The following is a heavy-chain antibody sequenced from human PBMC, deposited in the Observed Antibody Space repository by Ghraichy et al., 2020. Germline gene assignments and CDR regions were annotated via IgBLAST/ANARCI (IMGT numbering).Heavy chain of an antibody. CDR2: ISAYNGNT. CDR3: ARGIVVVPAPNWFDP. Sequence: ASVKVSCKASGYTFTTYGISWVRQAPGQGLEWMGWISAYNGNTKHAQRLQDRVTLTTDTSTTTAYMELRSLRSDDTAVYYCARGIVVVPAPNWFDPWGQGTLVTVSS. J-gene: IGHJ5*02. V-gene: IGHV1-18*01. CDR1: GYTFTTYG. D-gene: IGHD2-2*01.